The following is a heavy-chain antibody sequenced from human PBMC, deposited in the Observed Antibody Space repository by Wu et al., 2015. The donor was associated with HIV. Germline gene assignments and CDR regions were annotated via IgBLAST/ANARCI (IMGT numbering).Heavy chain of an antibody. CDR2: INPNSGGT. D-gene: IGHD6-19*01. V-gene: IGHV1-2*02. CDR1: GYTFTDYY. J-gene: IGHJ3*02. Sequence: QVQLVQSGAEVKKPGASVKVSCKASGYTFTDYYIHWVRQAPGQGLEWMGWINPNSGGTNSAQKFQGRVTMTRDTSISTAYMELSRLRSDDTAVYYCARDMGHEGRHWLVQPGAFDIWGQGTMVTVSS. CDR3: ARDMGHEGRHWLVQPGAFDI.